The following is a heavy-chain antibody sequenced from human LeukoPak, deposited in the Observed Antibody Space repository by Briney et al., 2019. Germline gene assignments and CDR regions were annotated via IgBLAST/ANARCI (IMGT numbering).Heavy chain of an antibody. J-gene: IGHJ5*02. CDR2: IYGSGST. CDR1: GGSISSYT. V-gene: IGHV4-59*01. CDR3: AREGTSGTHLNWFDP. D-gene: IGHD1-1*01. Sequence: SETLSLTCTVPGGSISSYTWSWIRQPPGKGLEWIGHIYGSGSTNYTPSPKSRVTLSVDTTTNQFSLNLRSVTAAHTAVYYCAREGTSGTHLNWFDPWGQGTLVTVSS.